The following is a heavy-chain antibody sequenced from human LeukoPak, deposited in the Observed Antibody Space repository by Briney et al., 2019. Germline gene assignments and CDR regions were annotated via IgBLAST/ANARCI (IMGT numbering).Heavy chain of an antibody. J-gene: IGHJ4*02. CDR3: ASPGSVLLPRPSDY. CDR2: ISYDGSNK. D-gene: IGHD1-14*01. V-gene: IGHV3-30-3*01. CDR1: GFPFSSYA. Sequence: GGSLRLSCAASGFPFSSYAMHWVRQAPGKGLEWVAVISYDGSNKYYADSVKGRFTISRDNSKNTLYLQMNSLRAEDTAVYYCASPGSVLLPRPSDYWGQGTLVTVSS.